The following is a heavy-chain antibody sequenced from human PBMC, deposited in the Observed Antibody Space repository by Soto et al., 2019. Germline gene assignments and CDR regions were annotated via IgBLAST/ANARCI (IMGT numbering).Heavy chain of an antibody. CDR1: GFTFSSYA. CDR3: ARDVLNSFPRYYYYGMDV. V-gene: IGHV3-30-3*01. D-gene: IGHD5-18*01. CDR2: ISYDGSNK. J-gene: IGHJ6*02. Sequence: GGSLRLSCAASGFTFSSYAMHWVRQAPGKGLEWVAVISYDGSNKYYADSVKGRFTISRDNSKNTLYLQMNSLRAEDTAVYYCARDVLNSFPRYYYYGMDVWGQGTTVTVSS.